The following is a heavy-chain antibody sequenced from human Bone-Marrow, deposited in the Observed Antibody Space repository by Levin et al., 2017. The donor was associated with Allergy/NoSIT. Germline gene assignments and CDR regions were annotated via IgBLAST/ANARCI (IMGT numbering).Heavy chain of an antibody. CDR3: ARQHCSSTRCSTGWGGWFDP. CDR1: GGSISNTTCH. Sequence: SETLSLTCAVSGGSISNTTCHWVWIRQPPGKGLEWIGNIYYSGSAHYTPSLKSRVTISVDTSKNQFSLKMTSVTATDTAVYYCARQHCSSTRCSTGWGGWFDPWGQGILVTVSS. D-gene: IGHD2-2*01. V-gene: IGHV4-39*01. J-gene: IGHJ5*02. CDR2: IYYSGSA.